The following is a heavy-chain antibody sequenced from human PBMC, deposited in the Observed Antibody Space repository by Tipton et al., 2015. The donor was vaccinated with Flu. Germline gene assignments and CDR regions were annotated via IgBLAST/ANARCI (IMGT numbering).Heavy chain of an antibody. CDR3: AKEGSYNILTNYYNKGVDP. D-gene: IGHD3-9*01. Sequence: TLSLTCTLSGGSISSYTYYWGWFRQSPGTGLEWIGSIYYSGTTYYNPSLKSRVTMSIDTSKNQFSLKVTSVTAADTAVYYCAKEGSYNILTNYYNKGVDPWGQGTLVIVSS. V-gene: IGHV4-39*07. CDR1: GGSISSYTYY. CDR2: IYYSGTT. J-gene: IGHJ5*02.